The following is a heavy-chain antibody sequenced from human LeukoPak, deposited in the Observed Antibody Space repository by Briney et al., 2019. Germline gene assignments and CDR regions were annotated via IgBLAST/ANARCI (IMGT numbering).Heavy chain of an antibody. V-gene: IGHV4-34*01. CDR1: GESFSGYY. CDR3: ARDYSYPDY. D-gene: IGHD5-18*01. J-gene: IGHJ4*02. CDR2: INDSETT. Sequence: PSETLSLTCAVYGESFSGYYWSWIRQTPGQGLEWIGEINDSETTNYNPSLKSRATISVDTSKNQFSLKLNSVTAADTAVYYCARDYSYPDYWGQGTLVTVSS.